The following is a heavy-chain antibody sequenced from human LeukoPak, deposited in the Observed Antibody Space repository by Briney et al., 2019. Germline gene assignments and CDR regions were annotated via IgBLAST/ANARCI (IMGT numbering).Heavy chain of an antibody. D-gene: IGHD5-24*01. CDR1: GGSISSGGYS. V-gene: IGHV4-30-2*01. J-gene: IGHJ4*02. CDR2: IYPSGST. Sequence: PSQTLSLTCAVSGGSISSGGYSWSWIRQPPGKGLEWVGHIYPSGSTYYKPSLKSRVTISADRSKNQFSLKLNSVTAADTAVYYCARGRDGYTSDIGPFDYWGQGTLVTVSS. CDR3: ARGRDGYTSDIGPFDY.